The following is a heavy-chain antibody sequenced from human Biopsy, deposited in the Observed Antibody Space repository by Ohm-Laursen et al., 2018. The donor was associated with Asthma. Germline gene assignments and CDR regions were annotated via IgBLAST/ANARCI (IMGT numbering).Heavy chain of an antibody. CDR3: AGFCSGGNCPDQ. CDR2: IHYSGST. V-gene: IGHV4-59*07. Sequence: SDTLSLTCSVSGVSIRSYYWTWIRQPPGKGLEWIGNIHYSGSTYSNPSLKSRVTISVDTSKKRISLRLSSVIAADTTVYYCAGFCSGGNCPDQWGQGTLVTVSS. D-gene: IGHD2-15*01. CDR1: GVSIRSYY. J-gene: IGHJ4*02.